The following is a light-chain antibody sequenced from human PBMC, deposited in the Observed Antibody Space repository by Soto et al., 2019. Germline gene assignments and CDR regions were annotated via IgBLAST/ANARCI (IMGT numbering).Light chain of an antibody. CDR1: SSDVGGYNY. CDR3: CSFAGGTTFWL. J-gene: IGLJ3*02. Sequence: QSALTQPASVPGSPGQSITISCTGTSSDVGGYNYVSWYQQHPGKAPKLMIYEVSNRPSGVSNRFSGSKSGSTASLTVSGLQAEDEADYHCCSFAGGTTFWLFGGGTQLTVL. CDR2: EVS. V-gene: IGLV2-23*02.